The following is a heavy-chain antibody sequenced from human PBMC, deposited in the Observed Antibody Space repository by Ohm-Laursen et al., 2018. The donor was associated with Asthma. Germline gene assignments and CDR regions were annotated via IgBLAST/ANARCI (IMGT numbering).Heavy chain of an antibody. D-gene: IGHD3-22*01. CDR3: ARESGYPYFDY. Sequence: SLRLSCAASGFTFSSYAMTWVRQAPGKGPEWVSIISGNGGGTFYADSVKGRFTISRDNAKNSLYLQMNSLRAEDTAVYYCARESGYPYFDYWGQGTLVTVSS. V-gene: IGHV3-23*01. J-gene: IGHJ4*02. CDR2: ISGNGGGT. CDR1: GFTFSSYA.